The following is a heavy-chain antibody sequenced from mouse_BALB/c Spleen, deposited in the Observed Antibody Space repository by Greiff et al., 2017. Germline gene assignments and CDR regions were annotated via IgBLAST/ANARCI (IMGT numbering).Heavy chain of an antibody. CDR3: ASKIYDGYYDYAMDY. V-gene: IGHV2-2*02. J-gene: IGHJ4*01. CDR1: GFSLTSYG. CDR2: IWSGGST. D-gene: IGHD2-3*01. Sequence: QVQLQQSGPGLVQPSQSLSITCTVSGFSLTSYGVHWVRQSPGKGLEWLGVIWSGGSTDYNAAFISRLSISKDNSKSQVFFKMNSLQANDTAIYYCASKIYDGYYDYAMDYWGQGTSVTVSS.